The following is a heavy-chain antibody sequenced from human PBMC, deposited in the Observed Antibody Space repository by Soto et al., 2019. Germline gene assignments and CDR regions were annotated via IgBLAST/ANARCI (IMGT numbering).Heavy chain of an antibody. D-gene: IGHD4-17*01. J-gene: IGHJ3*02. CDR2: IGSSGGTT. CDR1: GFIFITYA. V-gene: IGHV3-23*01. Sequence: PGGSLRLSCAASGFIFITYAMKWCRQSAGKGLEWVSAIGSSGGTTFYAESVRGRFTISRDNSINTLYLQMSSLRTEDTAVYYCAHPRGYGVFDAVDIWGQGTMVTVSS. CDR3: AHPRGYGVFDAVDI.